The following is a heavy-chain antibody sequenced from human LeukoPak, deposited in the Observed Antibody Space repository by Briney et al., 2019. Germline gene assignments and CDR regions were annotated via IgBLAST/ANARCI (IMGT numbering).Heavy chain of an antibody. CDR1: GGSISSSSYY. V-gene: IGHV4-39*07. J-gene: IGHJ6*03. CDR3: ASILSSSWYYYYYMDV. D-gene: IGHD6-13*01. CDR2: IYYSGST. Sequence: SETLSLTCTVSGGSISSSSYYWGWIRQPPGKGLEWIGSIYYSGSTYYNPSLKSRVTISVDTSKNQFSPKLSSVTAADTAVYYCASILSSSWYYYYYMDVWGKGTTVTISS.